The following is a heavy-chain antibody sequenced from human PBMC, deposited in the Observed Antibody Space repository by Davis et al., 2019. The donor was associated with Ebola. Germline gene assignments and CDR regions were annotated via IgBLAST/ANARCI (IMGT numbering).Heavy chain of an antibody. J-gene: IGHJ4*02. D-gene: IGHD3-9*01. CDR2: ISGSGGRT. CDR1: GFIVSDKY. CDR3: ATLRYFDWLFPNGPDY. Sequence: PGGSLRLSCAASGFIVSDKYMSWVRQAPGKGLEWVSGISGSGGRTYYADSVKGRFTISRDNSKNTLYLQMDSLRAEDTAVYYCATLRYFDWLFPNGPDYWGQGTLVTVSS. V-gene: IGHV3-23*01.